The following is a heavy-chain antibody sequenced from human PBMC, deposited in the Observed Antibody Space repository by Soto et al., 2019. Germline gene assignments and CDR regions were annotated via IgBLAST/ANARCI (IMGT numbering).Heavy chain of an antibody. J-gene: IGHJ4*02. V-gene: IGHV3-7*03. Sequence: PGGSLRLSCAASGFSFSSYWMGWVRQTPGKGLEWVANIKQDGSDKYYVDSVKGRFTITRDNTKNSLYLQMNSLRAEDTAVYYCARDRCSSTSCFFDYWGRGTLVTVSS. CDR2: IKQDGSDK. CDR3: ARDRCSSTSCFFDY. CDR1: GFSFSSYW. D-gene: IGHD2-2*01.